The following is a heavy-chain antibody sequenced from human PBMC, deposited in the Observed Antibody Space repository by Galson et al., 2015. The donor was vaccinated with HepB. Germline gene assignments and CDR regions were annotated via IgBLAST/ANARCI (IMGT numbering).Heavy chain of an antibody. CDR1: GGSFSGYY. CDR3: APRPRWAGGIFGYGVYGMDV. Sequence: TLSLTCAVYGGSFSGYYWSWIRQPPGKGLEWIGEINHSGSTNYNPSVKSRVTISVDTSKNKFSLKLSSVTAADTAVYYCAPRPRWAGGIFGYGVYGMDVWGQGTTVTVSS. CDR2: INHSGST. V-gene: IGHV4-34*01. D-gene: IGHD3-10*02. J-gene: IGHJ6*02.